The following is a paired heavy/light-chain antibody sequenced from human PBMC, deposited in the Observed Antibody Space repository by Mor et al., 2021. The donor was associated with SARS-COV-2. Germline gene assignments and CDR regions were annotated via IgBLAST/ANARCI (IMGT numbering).Light chain of an antibody. J-gene: IGKJ4*01. CDR1: QSVLYRSDNKNY. V-gene: IGKV4-1*01. CDR3: QQYYSPPLT. CDR2: WAS. Sequence: DIVMTQSPDSLAVSLGERATINCKSSQSVLYRSDNKNYLAWYQQKPGQPPNLLIYWASTRESGVPDRFSGSGSGTDFTLTISSLQAEDVAVYYCQQYYSPPLTFGGGTKVEIK.
Heavy chain of an antibody. D-gene: IGHD1-7*01. CDR2: ISASGENT. Sequence: EVQVVESGGGFVQPGGSLRLSCAASGFTFSSYVMSWVRQAPGKGLEWVSTISASGENTYYADSVKGRFTISRDNSKNTLSLQMNSLRVEDTAVYYCAKPGTGTVWYYDYWGQGTLVTVSS. CDR3: AKPGTGTVWYYDY. J-gene: IGHJ4*02. V-gene: IGHV3-23*04. CDR1: GFTFSSYV.